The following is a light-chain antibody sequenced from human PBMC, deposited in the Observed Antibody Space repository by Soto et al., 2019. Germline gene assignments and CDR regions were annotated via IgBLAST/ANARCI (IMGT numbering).Light chain of an antibody. CDR3: AAWDDSLNSPRML. J-gene: IGLJ2*01. Sequence: QPVLTQPPSVSATPGQRVTISCSGTYSNIGSNTVAWYQRLPGTAPKLLIYSNNERPSEVPDRFSGSKSGSSASLAISGLQSEDEADYYCAAWDDSLNSPRMLFGGGTKLTVL. CDR2: SNN. V-gene: IGLV1-44*01. CDR1: YSNIGSNT.